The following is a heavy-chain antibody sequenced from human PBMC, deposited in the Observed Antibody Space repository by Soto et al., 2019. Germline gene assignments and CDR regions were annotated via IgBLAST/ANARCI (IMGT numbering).Heavy chain of an antibody. V-gene: IGHV1-18*01. CDR2: ISGYNGNT. CDR1: GYTFTTYG. D-gene: IGHD2-2*01. J-gene: IGHJ6*04. CDR3: ARNADCSITTCSVPTTFHTRGYYYYYGLDA. Sequence: QVRLVQSAAEVKKPGASVKVSWKASGYTFTTYGISWVRQAAGHGLEWMGGISGYNGNTLVAQKLQGRVTMTPDAPTNTVCMELRSLRSDGTAVSFCARNADCSITTCSVPTTFHTRGYYYYYGLDAWGKGNRVAVSS.